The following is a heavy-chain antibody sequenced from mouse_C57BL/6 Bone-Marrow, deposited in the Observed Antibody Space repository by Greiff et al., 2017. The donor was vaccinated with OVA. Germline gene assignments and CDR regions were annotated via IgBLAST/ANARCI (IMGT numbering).Heavy chain of an antibody. CDR1: GYTFTSYW. D-gene: IGHD2-3*01. CDR2: IDPNSGGT. CDR3: ARWDGYYDSYAMDY. J-gene: IGHJ4*01. V-gene: IGHV1-72*01. Sequence: QVHVKQSGAELVKPGASVKLSCKASGYTFTSYWMHWVKQRPGRGLEWIGRIDPNSGGTKYNEKFKSKATLTVDKPSSTAYMQLSSLTSEDSAVYYCARWDGYYDSYAMDYWGQGTSVTVSS.